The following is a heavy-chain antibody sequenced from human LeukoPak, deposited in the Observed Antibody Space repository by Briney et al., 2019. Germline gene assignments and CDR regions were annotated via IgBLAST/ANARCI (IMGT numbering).Heavy chain of an antibody. J-gene: IGHJ5*02. CDR3: ARTSKTYYYDSPYWFDP. D-gene: IGHD3-22*01. CDR1: GFTVSSHY. V-gene: IGHV3-66*01. CDR2: IYSGGST. Sequence: GGSLRLSCAASGFTVSSHYMSWVRQAPVKGLEWVSVIYSGGSTYYADSVKGRFTISRDNSKNTLYLQMNSLRAEDTAVYYCARTSKTYYYDSPYWFDPWGQGTLVTVSS.